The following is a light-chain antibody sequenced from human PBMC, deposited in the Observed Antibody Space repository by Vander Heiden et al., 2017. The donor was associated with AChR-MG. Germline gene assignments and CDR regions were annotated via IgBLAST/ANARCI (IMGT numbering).Light chain of an antibody. V-gene: IGKV1-5*03. CDR2: KAS. CDR1: QSISSW. J-gene: IGKJ1*01. Sequence: DIQMTQSPSTLSASVGDRVPITCRASQSISSWLAWYQQKPGKAPKLLIYKASSLESGVPSRFSGRGSGTEFTLTISRLKPDDFATYYCQQYNSYSGTFGQGTKVEIK. CDR3: QQYNSYSGT.